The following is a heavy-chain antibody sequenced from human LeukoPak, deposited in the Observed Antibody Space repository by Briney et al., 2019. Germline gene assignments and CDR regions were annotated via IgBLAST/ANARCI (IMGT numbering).Heavy chain of an antibody. J-gene: IGHJ3*02. V-gene: IGHV4-39*01. CDR3: ARRGRYYDFWSGYGAFDI. Sequence: PSETLPLTCTVSGGSISSSSYYWGWIRQPPGKGLEWIGSIYYSGSTYYNPSLKSRVTISVDTSKNQFSLKLSSVTAADTAVYYCARRGRYYDFWSGYGAFDIWGQGTMVTVSS. CDR2: IYYSGST. CDR1: GGSISSSSYY. D-gene: IGHD3-3*01.